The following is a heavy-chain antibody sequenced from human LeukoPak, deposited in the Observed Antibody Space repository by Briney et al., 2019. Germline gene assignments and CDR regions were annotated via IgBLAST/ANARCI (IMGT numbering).Heavy chain of an antibody. J-gene: IGHJ4*02. CDR3: ARLHGVGATGTIGY. CDR1: GFTLYFLS. CDR2: ISIRSTYI. V-gene: IGHV3-21*01. D-gene: IGHD1-26*01. Sequence: GGSLRLSCADSGFTLYFLSTLGVSQAPGKGLEWVSSISIRSTYIYYPDSVTGRFTVSRDDARDSLYLQMNSLIAEDTAVYYCARLHGVGATGTIGYWGPVTLVTVSS.